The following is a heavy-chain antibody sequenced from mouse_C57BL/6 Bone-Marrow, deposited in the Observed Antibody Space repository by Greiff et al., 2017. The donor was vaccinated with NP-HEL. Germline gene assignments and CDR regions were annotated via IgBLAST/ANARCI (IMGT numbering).Heavy chain of an antibody. V-gene: IGHV1-64*01. Sequence: QVQLQQPGAELVKPGASVKLSCKASGYTFTSYWMHWVKQRPGQGLEWIGMIHPNSGSTNYNEKFKSKATLTVDKSSSTAYMQISSLTSEDSAVYYCARKGGGFLWFAYWGQGTLVTVSA. J-gene: IGHJ3*01. CDR1: GYTFTSYW. CDR2: IHPNSGST. CDR3: ARKGGGFLWFAY.